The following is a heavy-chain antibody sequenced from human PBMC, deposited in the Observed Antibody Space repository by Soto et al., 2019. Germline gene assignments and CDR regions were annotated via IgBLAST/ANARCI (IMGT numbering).Heavy chain of an antibody. J-gene: IGHJ6*02. CDR3: AARPIAAAGTDAVGDYYYGMDV. D-gene: IGHD6-13*01. CDR2: IIPIFGTA. Sequence: ASVKVSCKASGGTFSSYAISWVRQAPGQGLEWMGGIIPIFGTANYAQKFQGRVTITADESTSTAYMELSSLRSEDTAVYYCAARPIAAAGTDAVGDYYYGMDVWG. V-gene: IGHV1-69*13. CDR1: GGTFSSYA.